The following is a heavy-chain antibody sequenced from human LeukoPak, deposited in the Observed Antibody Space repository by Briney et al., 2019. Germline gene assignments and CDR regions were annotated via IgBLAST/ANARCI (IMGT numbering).Heavy chain of an antibody. Sequence: SVKVSCKASGGTFSSYAISWVRQAPGQGLEWMGGIIPIFGTANYAQKFQGRVTITADKSTSTAYMELSRLRSDDTAVYYCARDDRQVKGPYYYYMDVWGKGTTVTISS. CDR3: ARDDRQVKGPYYYYMDV. V-gene: IGHV1-69*06. CDR2: IIPIFGTA. J-gene: IGHJ6*03. CDR1: GGTFSSYA. D-gene: IGHD3-22*01.